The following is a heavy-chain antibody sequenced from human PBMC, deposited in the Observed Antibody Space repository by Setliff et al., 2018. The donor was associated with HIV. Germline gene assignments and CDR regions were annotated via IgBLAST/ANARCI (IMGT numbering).Heavy chain of an antibody. J-gene: IGHJ4*02. V-gene: IGHV4-61*02. Sequence: KTSETLSLTCTVSGGSINSGIYYWTWIRQPAGKGLEWLGRIHIGGNTNYNPSLKSRVTMSVDTSKNQFSLNLNSVTATDTAIYYCATERWLYQNFDSWGQGTQGTVS. CDR1: GGSINSGIYY. D-gene: IGHD3-16*01. CDR2: IHIGGNT. CDR3: ATERWLYQNFDS.